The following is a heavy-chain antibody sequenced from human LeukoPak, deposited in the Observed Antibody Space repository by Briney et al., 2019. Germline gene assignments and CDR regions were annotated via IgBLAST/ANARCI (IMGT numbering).Heavy chain of an antibody. Sequence: GGSLRLSCAASGFNFDDYTMHWVRQAPGKGLEWVSLITWTGGNTYYADSVKGRFTISRDNFKRSLYLQMNSLRTEDTALYYCVKGPTHSANWYAALDCWGQGTLVTVSS. CDR1: GFNFDDYT. CDR3: VKGPTHSANWYAALDC. D-gene: IGHD6-13*01. V-gene: IGHV3-43*01. J-gene: IGHJ4*02. CDR2: ITWTGGNT.